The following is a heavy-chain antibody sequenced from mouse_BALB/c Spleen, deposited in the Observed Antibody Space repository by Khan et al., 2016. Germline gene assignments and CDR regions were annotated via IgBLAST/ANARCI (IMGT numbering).Heavy chain of an antibody. J-gene: IGHJ4*01. Sequence: QIQLVQSGPGLKKPGETVKISCKASGYYFTNYGMNWVKQAPGKDLKWMGWINTYSGESTYADDFKGRFAFSLETSVSIAYLQINNLKNEDMSTYFCARRRQLDLYYAMDYWGQGTSVTVFS. CDR2: INTYSGES. D-gene: IGHD6-1*01. CDR3: ARRRQLDLYYAMDY. V-gene: IGHV9-1*02. CDR1: GYYFTNYG.